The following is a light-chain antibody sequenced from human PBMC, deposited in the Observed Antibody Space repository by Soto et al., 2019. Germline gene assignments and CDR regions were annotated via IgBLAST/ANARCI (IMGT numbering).Light chain of an antibody. V-gene: IGKV3-20*01. Sequence: EIVLTQSPGSLSLSPGQRATLSCRASQSVDSTFFAWYQKQPGQAPRLLIYGASRRATGVPDRVIGSGSGTDITLTNRNLTPDNLAVDYCQQYMSSVRFSQGTKVEI. J-gene: IGKJ1*01. CDR2: GAS. CDR3: QQYMSSVR. CDR1: QSVDSTF.